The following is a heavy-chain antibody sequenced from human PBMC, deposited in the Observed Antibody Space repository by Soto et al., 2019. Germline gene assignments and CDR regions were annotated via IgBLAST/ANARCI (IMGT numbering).Heavy chain of an antibody. CDR2: VSSRSSYI. CDR1: GFTFSNYI. V-gene: IGHV3-21*01. CDR3: ARVPGRYCTGGTCYLDAFDI. D-gene: IGHD2-15*01. Sequence: VGSLRLCCAASGFTFSNYIMSWIRQAPGKGLERVSSVSSRSSYIFYADSVKGRFTISRDNAKNSLYLQMNSLRAEDTSVYYCARVPGRYCTGGTCYLDAFDIWGQGTMVTVSS. J-gene: IGHJ3*02.